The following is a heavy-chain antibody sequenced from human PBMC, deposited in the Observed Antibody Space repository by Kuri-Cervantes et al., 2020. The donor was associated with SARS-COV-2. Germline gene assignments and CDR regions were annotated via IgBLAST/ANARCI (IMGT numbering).Heavy chain of an antibody. D-gene: IGHD4-17*01. Sequence: SQTLSLTCAVSGYSISSGYYWGWIRQPPGKGLEWIGSIYHSGSTYYNPSLKSRVTISVDRSKNQFSLKLSSVTAADTAVYYCARVYGVAFDYWGQGTLVTVSS. CDR2: IYHSGST. V-gene: IGHV4-38-2*01. J-gene: IGHJ4*02. CDR1: GYSISSGYY. CDR3: ARVYGVAFDY.